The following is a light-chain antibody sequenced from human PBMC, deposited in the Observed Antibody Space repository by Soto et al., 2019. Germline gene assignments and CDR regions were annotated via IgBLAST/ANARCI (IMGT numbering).Light chain of an antibody. Sequence: QSVLTQPPSVSGAPGQRVTISCTGSSSNIGAGHDVHWYQQLPGAAPKLIIYGNSNRPSGVPDRFSGSKSGTSASLAITGLQAEDEEDYDCYSYDRSVSDHVVFGGGTKLTVL. CDR1: SSNIGAGHD. J-gene: IGLJ2*01. CDR2: GNS. CDR3: YSYDRSVSDHVV. V-gene: IGLV1-40*01.